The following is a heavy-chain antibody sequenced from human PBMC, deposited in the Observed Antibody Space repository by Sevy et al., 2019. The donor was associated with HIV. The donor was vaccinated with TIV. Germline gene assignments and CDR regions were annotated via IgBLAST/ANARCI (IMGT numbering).Heavy chain of an antibody. J-gene: IGHJ4*02. CDR2: ISYEGSNK. CDR3: ARTPFYYYHSSGHGVGYFDY. Sequence: GGYLRLSCAASGFTFSSYAMHWVRQAPGKGLEWVAVISYEGSNKYYADSVKGRFTISRDNSKNTLYLQMNSLRAEDTAVYYSARTPFYYYHSSGHGVGYFDYWGQGTLVTVSS. CDR1: GFTFSSYA. D-gene: IGHD3-22*01. V-gene: IGHV3-30-3*01.